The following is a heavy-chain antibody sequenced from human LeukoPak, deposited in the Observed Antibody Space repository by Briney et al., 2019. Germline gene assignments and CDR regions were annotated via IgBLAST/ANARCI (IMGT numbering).Heavy chain of an antibody. Sequence: GGSLRLSCAASGFTFSSYAITWVRQAPGKGLEWVSAISGSGGSTYYADSVKGRFTISRDNSRDTLYLQMNSLRAEDTAVYYCAKGYYDYVWGSYYFDYWGQGTLVTVSS. CDR1: GFTFSSYA. CDR2: ISGSGGST. CDR3: AKGYYDYVWGSYYFDY. J-gene: IGHJ4*02. V-gene: IGHV3-23*01. D-gene: IGHD3-16*01.